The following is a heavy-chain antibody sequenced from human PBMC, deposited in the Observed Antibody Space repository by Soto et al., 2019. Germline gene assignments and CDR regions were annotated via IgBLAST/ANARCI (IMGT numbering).Heavy chain of an antibody. CDR3: ARVHVMVVAGSTFDY. Sequence: SETLSLTCTVSGGSISSHYWSWIRQTPGKGLEWIGYIDYSGSTNYNPSLKSRVTISVDTSKNQFSLKLSSVTAADTAVYYCARVHVMVVAGSTFDYWGHGTLVTVSS. J-gene: IGHJ4*01. CDR1: GGSISSHY. V-gene: IGHV4-59*11. D-gene: IGHD6-19*01. CDR2: IDYSGST.